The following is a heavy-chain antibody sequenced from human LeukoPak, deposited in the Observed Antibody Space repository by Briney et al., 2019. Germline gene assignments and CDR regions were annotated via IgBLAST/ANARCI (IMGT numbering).Heavy chain of an antibody. Sequence: PSETLSLTCTVSGGSISYSSHYWGWIRQPPGKGLEWIGSIHYSGSTNYNPSLKSRVTISVDTSKNQFSLKLSSVTAADTAIYYCARHPGPVDFFDSWGQGTLVTVSS. J-gene: IGHJ4*02. V-gene: IGHV4-39*01. D-gene: IGHD2-8*02. CDR1: GGSISYSSHY. CDR3: ARHPGPVDFFDS. CDR2: IHYSGST.